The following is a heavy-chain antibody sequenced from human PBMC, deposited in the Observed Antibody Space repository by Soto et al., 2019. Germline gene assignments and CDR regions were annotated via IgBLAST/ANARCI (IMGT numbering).Heavy chain of an antibody. Sequence: QVQLVESGGGLVKPGGSLRLSCAASGFTFSDYYMNWIRQAPGKGLEWVSYITSSGRTTYYADSVKGRFTISRDNAKNSLYLPMNSLSAEDTAVYYCERDMGLVLESSSYPLSYYGMDVWGQGTTVTVSS. D-gene: IGHD2-2*01. CDR3: ERDMGLVLESSSYPLSYYGMDV. CDR1: GFTFSDYY. V-gene: IGHV3-11*01. J-gene: IGHJ6*02. CDR2: ITSSGRTT.